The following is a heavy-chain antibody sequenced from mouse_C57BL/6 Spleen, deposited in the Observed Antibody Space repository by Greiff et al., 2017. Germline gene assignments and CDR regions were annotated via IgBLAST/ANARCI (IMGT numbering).Heavy chain of an antibody. Sequence: EVKLMESGEGLVKPGGSLKLSCAASGFTFSSYAMSWVRQTPEKRLEWVAYISSGGDYIYYADTVKGRFTISRDNARNTLYLQMSSLKSEDTAMYYCTRGPYYGSSYAWFAYWGQGTLVTVSA. V-gene: IGHV5-9-1*02. J-gene: IGHJ3*01. CDR1: GFTFSSYA. CDR3: TRGPYYGSSYAWFAY. D-gene: IGHD1-1*01. CDR2: ISSGGDYI.